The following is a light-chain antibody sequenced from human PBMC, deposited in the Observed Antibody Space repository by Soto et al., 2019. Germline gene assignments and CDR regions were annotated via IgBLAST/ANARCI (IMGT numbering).Light chain of an antibody. CDR1: TGAVTSGHY. Sequence: QAVVTQEPSLTVSPGGTVTLTCGSSTGAVTSGHYPNWFQQKPAQAPGALVHGTSNRHSCTPAGFSGSLLGGKAALTLSGVQPEDEADYCCLLFYGGVWVFGGGAQLIVL. CDR2: GTS. CDR3: LLFYGGVWV. J-gene: IGLJ3*02. V-gene: IGLV7-43*01.